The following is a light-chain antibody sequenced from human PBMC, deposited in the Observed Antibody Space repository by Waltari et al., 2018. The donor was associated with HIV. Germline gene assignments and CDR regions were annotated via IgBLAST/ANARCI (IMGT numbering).Light chain of an antibody. Sequence: TVMTQSPVSLSVSPGETLTLSCRASQSLGSYLAWYQQKADQPPRLLVYGSSVRAAELPARFSGTGSGTDFNLIIDDLHPDDCAVYLWHQYHDSPRCTFGQGTRV. CDR2: GSS. V-gene: IGKV3D-15*03. CDR3: HQYHDSPRCT. CDR1: QSLGSY. J-gene: IGKJ2*02.